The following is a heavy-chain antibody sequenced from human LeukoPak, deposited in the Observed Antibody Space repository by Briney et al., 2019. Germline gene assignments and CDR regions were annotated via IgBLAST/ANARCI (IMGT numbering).Heavy chain of an antibody. Sequence: PGKSPRLSCTASGFTFSNSWMHWVRQAPGKGLEWVSRINSDGSNRYYADSVKGRFTISRDNAKNTLHLQMNSVRVEDRAVYYCTRRRSFGGVIIRSGGAFDIWGQGTTVTVSS. D-gene: IGHD3-16*02. CDR2: INSDGSNR. V-gene: IGHV3-74*01. J-gene: IGHJ3*02. CDR3: TRRRSFGGVIIRSGGAFDI. CDR1: GFTFSNSW.